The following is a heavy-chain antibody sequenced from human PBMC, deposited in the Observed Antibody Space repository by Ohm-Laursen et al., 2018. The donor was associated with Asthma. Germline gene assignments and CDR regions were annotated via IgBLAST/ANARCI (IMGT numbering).Heavy chain of an antibody. CDR3: ARSRSLSGSTEPYDY. CDR1: GFTFRSYA. CDR2: GGSYYDGGLK. D-gene: IGHD3-10*01. J-gene: IGHJ4*02. Sequence: SLRLSCAASGFTFRSYAMHWVRQAPGKGLEWVAVGGSYYDGGLKYYADSVNGRFTVSRDDSKNTLYLQMNSLRPDDTAVYYCARSRSLSGSTEPYDYWGQGTLVTVSS. V-gene: IGHV3-30-3*01.